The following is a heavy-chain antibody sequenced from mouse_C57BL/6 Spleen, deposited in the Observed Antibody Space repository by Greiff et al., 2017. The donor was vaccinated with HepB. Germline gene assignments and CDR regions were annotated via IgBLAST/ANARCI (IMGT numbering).Heavy chain of an antibody. CDR1: GFTFSDYY. V-gene: IGHV5-16*01. CDR3: ARDVITTVDWYFDV. D-gene: IGHD1-1*01. Sequence: EVQLVESEGGLVQPGSSMKLSCTASGFTFSDYYMAWVRQVPEKGLEWVANINYDGSSTYYLDSLKSRFIISRDNAKNILYLQMSSLKSEDTATYYCARDVITTVDWYFDVWGTGTTVTVSS. J-gene: IGHJ1*03. CDR2: INYDGSST.